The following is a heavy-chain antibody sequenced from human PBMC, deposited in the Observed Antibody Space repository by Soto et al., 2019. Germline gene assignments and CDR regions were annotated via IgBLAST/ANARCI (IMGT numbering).Heavy chain of an antibody. CDR3: ARDKITRPFDY. D-gene: IGHD3-10*01. V-gene: IGHV4-34*01. J-gene: IGHJ4*02. CDR1: GGSFSGYY. CDR2: VNHSGST. Sequence: QVQLQQWGAGLLKPSETLSLTCAVYGGSFSGYYWTWIRQRPGPGLGWVGEVNHSGSTSYNPSLKSRVTISVDTTTNQHSLKLTSSTAADKAVYYCARDKITRPFDYWGQGTLVTVSS.